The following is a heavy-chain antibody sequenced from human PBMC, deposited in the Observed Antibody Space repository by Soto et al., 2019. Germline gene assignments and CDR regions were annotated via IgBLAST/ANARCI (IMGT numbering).Heavy chain of an antibody. CDR2: ITGSGGST. D-gene: IGHD6-13*01. CDR3: AKGSSSSWTYFYYYYIDV. J-gene: IGHJ6*03. Sequence: HPGGSLRLSCAASGFTFSSYAMSWVRQAPGKGLEWVSSITGSGGSTYYADSVNGRFTISRDNSKNTVYLQVNSLRAEDSAVYYCAKGSSSSWTYFYYYYIDVWGKGTTVTVSS. V-gene: IGHV3-23*01. CDR1: GFTFSSYA.